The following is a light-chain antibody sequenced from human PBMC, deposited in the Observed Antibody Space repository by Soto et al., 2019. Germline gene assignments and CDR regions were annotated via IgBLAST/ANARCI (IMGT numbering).Light chain of an antibody. CDR3: EQYGSSPRT. J-gene: IGKJ1*01. CDR2: GAS. CDR1: QSISNY. Sequence: RAPLSLSPGEAATLSCMSSQSISNYSAWYQQKPGQAPRLLIYGASNRASGVPARFSGSGSGTDFTLTISRLEPEDSAVYYCEQYGSSPRTFSQGTKVDIK. V-gene: IGKV3-20*01.